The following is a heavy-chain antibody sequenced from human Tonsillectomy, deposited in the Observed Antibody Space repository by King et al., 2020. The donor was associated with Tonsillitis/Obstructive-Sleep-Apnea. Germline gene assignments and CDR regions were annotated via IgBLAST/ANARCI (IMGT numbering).Heavy chain of an antibody. CDR2: INHSGST. D-gene: IGHD6-19*01. Sequence: VQLQQWGAGLLKPSETLSLTCAVYGGSFSGYYWSWIRQPPGKGLECIGEINHSGSTNYNPSLKSRDTTSVDTSTNQFSLKLSSVTAADTAVYYCARGNSSGWYFDYWGQGTLVTVSS. V-gene: IGHV4-34*01. CDR1: GGSFSGYY. J-gene: IGHJ4*02. CDR3: ARGNSSGWYFDY.